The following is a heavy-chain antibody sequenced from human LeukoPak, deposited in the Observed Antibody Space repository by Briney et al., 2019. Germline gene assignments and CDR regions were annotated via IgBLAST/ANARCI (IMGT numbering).Heavy chain of an antibody. CDR3: ARDHTTYSGSYPGHAFDI. D-gene: IGHD1-26*01. V-gene: IGHV4-34*01. CDR1: GGSFSGYY. CDR2: INHSGST. J-gene: IGHJ3*02. Sequence: SETLSLTCAVYGGSFSGYYWSWIRQPPGKGLEWIGEINHSGSTNYNPSLKSRVTISVDTSRNQFSLKLGSVTAADTAVYYCARDHTTYSGSYPGHAFDIWGQGTMVTVSS.